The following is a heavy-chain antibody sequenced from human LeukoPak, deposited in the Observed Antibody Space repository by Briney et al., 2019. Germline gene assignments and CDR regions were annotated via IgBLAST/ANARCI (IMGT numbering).Heavy chain of an antibody. J-gene: IGHJ4*02. CDR2: IIPILGIA. CDR3: ARVGGGYCSSTSCYTKGTFDY. V-gene: IGHV1-69*04. CDR1: GGTFSSYA. D-gene: IGHD2-2*02. Sequence: ASVKVSCKASGGTFSSYAISWVRQAPGQGLEWTGRIIPILGIANYAQKFQGRVTITADKSTSTAYMELRSLRSDDTAVYYCARVGGGYCSSTSCYTKGTFDYWGQGTLVTVSS.